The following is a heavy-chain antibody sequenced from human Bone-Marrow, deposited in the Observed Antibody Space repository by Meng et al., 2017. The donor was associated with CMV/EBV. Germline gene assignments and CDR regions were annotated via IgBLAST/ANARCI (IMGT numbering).Heavy chain of an antibody. V-gene: IGHV4-61*05. CDR2: IYYSGST. Sequence: GSLRLSCTVSDGSISSTNYYWGWIRQPPGKGLEWIGYIYYSGSTNYNPSLKSRVTISVDTSKNQFSLKLSSVTAADTAVYYCARVNSSGWTYYFDYWGQGTLVTVSS. D-gene: IGHD6-19*01. CDR1: DGSISSTNYY. CDR3: ARVNSSGWTYYFDY. J-gene: IGHJ4*02.